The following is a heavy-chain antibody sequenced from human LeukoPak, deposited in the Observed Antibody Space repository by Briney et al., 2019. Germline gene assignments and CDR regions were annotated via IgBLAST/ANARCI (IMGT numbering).Heavy chain of an antibody. V-gene: IGHV1-18*04. CDR3: ARTPAVPDRILDFDY. J-gene: IGHJ4*02. Sequence: ASVKVSCKASGYTFTRYGISWVRQAPGQGLEWMAWISANSGNTKYAQMVQGRVTMTTDTSTSTAYMELGSLRSDDTAVYYCARTPAVPDRILDFDYWGQGTLVTVSS. CDR1: GYTFTRYG. CDR2: ISANSGNT. D-gene: IGHD6-19*01.